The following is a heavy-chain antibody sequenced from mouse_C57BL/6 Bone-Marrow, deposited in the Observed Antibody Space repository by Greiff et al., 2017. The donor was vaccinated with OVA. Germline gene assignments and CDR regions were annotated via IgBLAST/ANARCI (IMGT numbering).Heavy chain of an antibody. J-gene: IGHJ1*03. CDR1: GFNIKDDY. V-gene: IGHV14-4*01. CDR2: IDPENGDT. CDR3: TTTVVPSYWYFDV. D-gene: IGHD1-1*01. Sequence: EVQLQQSGAELVRPGASVKLSCTASGFNIKDDYMHWVKQRPEQGLEWIGWIDPENGDTEYASKFQGKATITADTSSNTAYLQLSSLTSEDTAVYDCTTTVVPSYWYFDVWGTGTTVTVSS.